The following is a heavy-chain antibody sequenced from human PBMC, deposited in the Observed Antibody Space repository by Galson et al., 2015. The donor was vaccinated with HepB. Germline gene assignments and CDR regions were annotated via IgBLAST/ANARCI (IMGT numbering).Heavy chain of an antibody. Sequence: SLRLSCAASGFTFSSYWMSWVRQAPGKGLEWVANIKQDGREKYYVDSVKGRFTISRDNAKNSLYLQMNSLRAEDTAVYYCGRDDRLRFLEWLPYYYYGMDVWGQGTTVTVSS. V-gene: IGHV3-7*03. D-gene: IGHD3-3*01. CDR3: GRDDRLRFLEWLPYYYYGMDV. CDR1: GFTFSSYW. J-gene: IGHJ6*02. CDR2: IKQDGREK.